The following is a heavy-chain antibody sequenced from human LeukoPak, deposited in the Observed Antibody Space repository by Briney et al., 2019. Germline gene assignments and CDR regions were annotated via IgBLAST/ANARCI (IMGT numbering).Heavy chain of an antibody. Sequence: SETLSLTCTVSGGSLSSYYWSWIRQPPGKGLEWIGYIYYSGSTNYNPSLKSRVTISVDTSKNQFSLKVSSVTAADTAVYYCAKRGNWGFFDYWGQGTLVTVSS. CDR2: IYYSGST. J-gene: IGHJ4*02. V-gene: IGHV4-59*08. CDR3: AKRGNWGFFDY. CDR1: GGSLSSYY. D-gene: IGHD7-27*01.